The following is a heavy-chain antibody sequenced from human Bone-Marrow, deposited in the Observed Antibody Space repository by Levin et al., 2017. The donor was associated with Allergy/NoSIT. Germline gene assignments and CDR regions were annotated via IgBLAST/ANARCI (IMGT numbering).Heavy chain of an antibody. J-gene: IGHJ3*02. CDR3: TYFFMNYGGNPGAFNI. Sequence: PGGSLRLSCAASGFTFNYFAMSWVRQAPGKGLEWVSAISGSGGSTYYADSVWGRFTVSRDNSKNTLYLQMNSLRAEDTAVYYCTYFFMNYGGNPGAFNIWGQGTMVTVSS. D-gene: IGHD4-23*01. CDR1: GFTFNYFA. V-gene: IGHV3-23*01. CDR2: ISGSGGST.